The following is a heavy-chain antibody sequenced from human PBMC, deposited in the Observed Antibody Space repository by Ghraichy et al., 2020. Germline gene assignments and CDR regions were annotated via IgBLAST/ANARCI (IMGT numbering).Heavy chain of an antibody. D-gene: IGHD2-2*01. Sequence: GGSLRLSCAASGFTFSDYYMSWIRQAPGKGLEWVSYMSSSGSSINYADSVKGRFTISRDNAKNSLYLQMNSLGAEDTAVYYCARVCSSNSCYLNYYFALDVWGQGTTVTVSS. CDR1: GFTFSDYY. V-gene: IGHV3-11*01. CDR3: ARVCSSNSCYLNYYFALDV. CDR2: MSSSGSSI. J-gene: IGHJ6*02.